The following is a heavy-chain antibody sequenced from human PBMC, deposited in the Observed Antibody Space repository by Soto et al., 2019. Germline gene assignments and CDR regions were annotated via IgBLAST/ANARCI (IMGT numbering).Heavy chain of an antibody. D-gene: IGHD3-22*01. CDR2: ISAYNGNT. CDR1: GYTFTSYG. V-gene: IGHV1-18*01. CDR3: ASGVIVVVITPYYYYGMDV. Sequence: ASVKVSCKASGYTFTSYGISWVRQAPGQGLEWMGWISAYNGNTNYAQKFQGRVTITADESTSTAYMELSSLRSEDTAVYYCASGVIVVVITPYYYYGMDVWGQGTTVTVSS. J-gene: IGHJ6*02.